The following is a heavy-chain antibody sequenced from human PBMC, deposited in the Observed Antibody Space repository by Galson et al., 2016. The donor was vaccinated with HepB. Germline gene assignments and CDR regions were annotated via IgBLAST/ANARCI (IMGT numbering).Heavy chain of an antibody. D-gene: IGHD3-16*01. CDR1: GFTFSSNA. V-gene: IGHV3-23*01. J-gene: IGHJ6*02. Sequence: SLRLSCAASGFTFSSNAMNWVRQAPGQGLEWVSAISGIGDNTYYADSVKGRFTISRDNANNTLYEQMNSLRAEDTAVYYCAKAPRGPDYNYYGMDVWGQGTTVTVSS. CDR3: AKAPRGPDYNYYGMDV. CDR2: ISGIGDNT.